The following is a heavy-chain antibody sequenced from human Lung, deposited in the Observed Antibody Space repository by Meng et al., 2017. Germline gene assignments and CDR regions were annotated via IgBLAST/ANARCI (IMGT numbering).Heavy chain of an antibody. CDR2: IKSNSDGGTT. Sequence: VQLVEAGGGLVKPGGFLRLCCVASGFSFTDAWMSWVRQAPGKGLEWVGRIKSNSDGGTTDYAAPVKGRFTISRDDSKNTLYLQMNSLITEDTAVYFCATGAAAADHWGQGTLVTVSS. V-gene: IGHV3-15*01. CDR3: ATGAAAADH. CDR1: GFSFTDAW. J-gene: IGHJ4*02. D-gene: IGHD6-13*01.